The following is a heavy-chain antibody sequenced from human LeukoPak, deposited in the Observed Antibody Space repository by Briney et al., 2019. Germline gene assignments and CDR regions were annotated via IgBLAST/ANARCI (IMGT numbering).Heavy chain of an antibody. CDR2: IRYDGSNK. Sequence: GGSLRLSCAASGFTFSSYGMHWVRQAPGKGLEWGAFIRYDGSNKYYADSVKGRFTISRDNSKNTLYLQMNSLRAEDTAVYYCAKDPGAHYYGSGSYRRGSYFDYWGQGTLVTVSS. V-gene: IGHV3-30*02. CDR3: AKDPGAHYYGSGSYRRGSYFDY. D-gene: IGHD3-10*01. CDR1: GFTFSSYG. J-gene: IGHJ4*02.